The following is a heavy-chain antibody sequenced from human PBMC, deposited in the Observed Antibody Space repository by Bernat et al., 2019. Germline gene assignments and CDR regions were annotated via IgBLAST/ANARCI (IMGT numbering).Heavy chain of an antibody. CDR1: GGSFSGYY. Sequence: QVQLQQWGAGLLKPSETLSLTCAVYGGSFSGYYWSWIRQPPGKGLEWIGEINHSGSTNYNPSLKSLVTISVDTSKNQFSLKLSSVTAADTAVYYCARVYYYGSGSYYNSERREDNWFDPWGQGTLVTVSS. J-gene: IGHJ5*02. CDR2: INHSGST. V-gene: IGHV4-34*01. D-gene: IGHD3-10*01. CDR3: ARVYYYGSGSYYNSERREDNWFDP.